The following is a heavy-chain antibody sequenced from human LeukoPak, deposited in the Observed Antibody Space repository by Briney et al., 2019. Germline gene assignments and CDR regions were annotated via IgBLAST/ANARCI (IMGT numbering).Heavy chain of an antibody. Sequence: ASVKVSCKASGYTFTSYGISWVRQAPGQGLEWMGWISAYNGNTNYAQKPQGRVTMTTDTSTSTAYMELRSLRSDDTAVYYCARGGYYYDSSGYWGAFDIWGQGTMVTVSS. CDR3: ARGGYYYDSSGYWGAFDI. V-gene: IGHV1-18*01. J-gene: IGHJ3*02. D-gene: IGHD3-22*01. CDR2: ISAYNGNT. CDR1: GYTFTSYG.